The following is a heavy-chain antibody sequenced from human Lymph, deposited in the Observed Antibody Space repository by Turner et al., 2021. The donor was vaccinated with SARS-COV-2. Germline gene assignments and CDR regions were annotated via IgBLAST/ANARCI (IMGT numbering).Heavy chain of an antibody. CDR1: GYTFSSYG. D-gene: IGHD2-2*02. Sequence: QVQLVQSGAEVKKSGASVKVSCRASGYTFSSYGISRVRQAPGQGLGWMGWISVYNGYTNYAQKLQGRVTMTTDTSTSTAYMELRSLRSDDTAVYYCAREGYCSSTSCYRGQYYYYGMDVWGQGTTVTVSS. CDR2: ISVYNGYT. V-gene: IGHV1-18*04. J-gene: IGHJ6*02. CDR3: AREGYCSSTSCYRGQYYYYGMDV.